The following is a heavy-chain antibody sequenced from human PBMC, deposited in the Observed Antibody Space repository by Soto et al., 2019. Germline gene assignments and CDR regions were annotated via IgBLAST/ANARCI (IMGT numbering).Heavy chain of an antibody. D-gene: IGHD4-17*01. J-gene: IGHJ4*02. CDR2: INSGGRT. V-gene: IGHV3-23*01. CDR1: GFTFSSYT. Sequence: GGSQRLSYAASGFTFSSYTMNWVRQAPGKGLEWVSGINSGGRTYYADSVKGRFTISRDDSKNTLYLQIISLRAEDTAVYYCAKDLRPDGVWDFDYWGQGTLVTVSS. CDR3: AKDLRPDGVWDFDY.